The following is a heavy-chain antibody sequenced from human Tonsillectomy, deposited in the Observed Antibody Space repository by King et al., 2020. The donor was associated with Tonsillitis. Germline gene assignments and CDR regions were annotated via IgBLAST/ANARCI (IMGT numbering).Heavy chain of an antibody. CDR2: IYPGDSDT. CDR3: ARSRGMNAVDI. V-gene: IGHV5-51*01. CDR1: GYSFTSYW. Sequence: VQLVQSGAEVKEPGESLKISCTGSGYSFTSYWIGWVRQLPGKGLEFMGIIYPGDSDTRYSPSFQGQVTMSADESTSTAHLQWSSLKASDTAIYYCARSRGMNAVDIWGQGTKVIVSS. D-gene: IGHD1-14*01. J-gene: IGHJ3*02.